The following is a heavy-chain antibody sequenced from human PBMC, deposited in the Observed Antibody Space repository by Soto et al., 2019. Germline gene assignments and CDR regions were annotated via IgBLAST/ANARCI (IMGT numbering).Heavy chain of an antibody. CDR3: AADQEVAARPYRYYGMDV. D-gene: IGHD6-6*01. Sequence: ASVKVSCKASGFTFTSSAVQRVRQARGQRLEWIGWIVVGSGNTNYAQKFQERVTITRDMSASTAYMELSSLRSEDTAVYYCAADQEVAARPYRYYGMDVWGQGTTVTVSS. CDR2: IVVGSGNT. V-gene: IGHV1-58*01. J-gene: IGHJ6*02. CDR1: GFTFTSSA.